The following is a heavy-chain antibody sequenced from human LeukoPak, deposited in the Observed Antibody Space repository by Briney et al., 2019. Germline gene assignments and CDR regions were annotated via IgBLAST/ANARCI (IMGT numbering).Heavy chain of an antibody. Sequence: PGRSLRLSCAASGFTFSSYAMHWVRQAPGKGLEWVAVISYDGSNKYYADSVKGRFTISRDNSKNTLYLQMNSLRSEDTAVYYCARDQEGFDYWGQGTQVTVSS. V-gene: IGHV3-30*04. J-gene: IGHJ4*02. CDR3: ARDQEGFDY. CDR2: ISYDGSNK. CDR1: GFTFSSYA.